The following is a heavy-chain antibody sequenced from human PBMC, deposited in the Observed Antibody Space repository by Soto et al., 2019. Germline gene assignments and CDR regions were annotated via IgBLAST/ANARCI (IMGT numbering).Heavy chain of an antibody. CDR2: ISNTGNTI. V-gene: IGHV3-48*03. CDR3: ATGLRGYSYGPEY. Sequence: EVQLVESGGGLVQPGGSLRLSCAASGFTFSSCEMNWVRQAPGNGLEWVSYISNTGNTIFYADSVRGRFTISRDNAKKSLFLQMSSLIAEDTAVYYCATGLRGYSYGPEYWGQGTVVTVSS. CDR1: GFTFSSCE. D-gene: IGHD2-15*01. J-gene: IGHJ4*02.